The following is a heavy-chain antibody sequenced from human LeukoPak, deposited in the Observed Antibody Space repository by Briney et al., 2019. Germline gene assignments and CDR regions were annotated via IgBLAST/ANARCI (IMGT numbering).Heavy chain of an antibody. CDR1: GYTFTSYG. Sequence: ASVKVSCKASGYTFTSYGISWVRQAPGQGLEWMGWISAYNGNTNYAQKLQGRVTMTTDTSTSTAYMELRSLRSDDTAVYYCARDNDIVVVPAALAFDIWGQGTMVTVSS. CDR2: ISAYNGNT. CDR3: ARDNDIVVVPAALAFDI. D-gene: IGHD2-2*01. J-gene: IGHJ3*02. V-gene: IGHV1-18*01.